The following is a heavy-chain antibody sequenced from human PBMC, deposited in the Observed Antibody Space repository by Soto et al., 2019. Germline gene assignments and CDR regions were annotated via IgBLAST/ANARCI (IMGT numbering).Heavy chain of an antibody. Sequence: PGESLKISCKGSGYTFTSYWIGWVRQMPGKGLEWMGIIYPGDSDTGYSPSFQGQVTISADKSISTAYLQWSSLKASDTAMYYCARHRVGASNWFDPWGQGTLVTVSS. CDR3: ARHRVGASNWFDP. CDR2: IYPGDSDT. V-gene: IGHV5-51*01. J-gene: IGHJ5*02. CDR1: GYTFTSYW. D-gene: IGHD1-26*01.